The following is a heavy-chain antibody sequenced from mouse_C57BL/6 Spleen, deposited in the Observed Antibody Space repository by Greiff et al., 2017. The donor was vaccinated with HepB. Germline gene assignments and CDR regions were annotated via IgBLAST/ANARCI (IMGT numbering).Heavy chain of an antibody. CDR2: IDPETGGT. Sequence: QVQLQQSGAELVRPGASVTLSCKASGYTFTDYEMHWVKQTPVHGLEWIGAIDPETGGTAYNQKFKGKAILTADKSSSTAYMELRSRTSEDSAVYYCTRSLEDYWGQGTLVTVSA. D-gene: IGHD2-10*02. J-gene: IGHJ3*01. V-gene: IGHV1-15*01. CDR1: GYTFTDYE. CDR3: TRSLEDY.